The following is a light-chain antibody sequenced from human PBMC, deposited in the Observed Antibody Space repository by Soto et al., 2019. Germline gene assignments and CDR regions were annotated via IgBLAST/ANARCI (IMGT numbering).Light chain of an antibody. CDR2: KAS. J-gene: IGKJ1*01. CDR3: QQYDSFWTM. V-gene: IGKV1-5*03. Sequence: DIQMAQSPSTLSASVGDTVTITCRASQRMSGWLAWHQQKPGKAPKLLIYKASTLKSGVPSRFSGSGSGTEFTLTISSLQPDDFETYYCQQYDSFWTMFGQGTKVDIK. CDR1: QRMSGW.